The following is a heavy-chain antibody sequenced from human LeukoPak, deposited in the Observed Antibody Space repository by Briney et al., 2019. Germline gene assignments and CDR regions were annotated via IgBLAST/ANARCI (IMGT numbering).Heavy chain of an antibody. Sequence: GGSLRLSCAASGFTFSSYEMHWVRQAPGKGLEWVAVISYDGSNKYYADSVKGRFTISRDNSKNTLYLQMNSLRAEDTAVYYCARGLSITMIVPGAFDIWGQGTMVTVSS. CDR2: ISYDGSNK. V-gene: IGHV3-30*04. CDR1: GFTFSSYE. D-gene: IGHD3-22*01. J-gene: IGHJ3*02. CDR3: ARGLSITMIVPGAFDI.